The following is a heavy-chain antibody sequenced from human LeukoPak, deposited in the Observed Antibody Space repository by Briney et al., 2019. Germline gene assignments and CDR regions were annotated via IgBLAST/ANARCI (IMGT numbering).Heavy chain of an antibody. CDR1: GGSISSSTYY. J-gene: IGHJ4*02. D-gene: IGHD5-18*01. V-gene: IGHV4-39*01. CDR2: IYYSGSA. CDR3: ARHTQYTFGWIDS. Sequence: PSETLPLTCTVSGGSISSSTYYWGWIRQPPGKGLEWIGSIYYSGSAYYNSSFKSRATISVDTSKNQFSLNLNSVTAADTAIYYCARHTQYTFGWIDSWGQGTLVTVSS.